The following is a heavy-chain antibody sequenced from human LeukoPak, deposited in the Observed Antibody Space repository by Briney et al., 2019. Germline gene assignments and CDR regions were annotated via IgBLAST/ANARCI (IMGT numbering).Heavy chain of an antibody. CDR3: AREGESYDYVWGSYRPNRTFDY. Sequence: SVKVSCKASGGTFGSYAISWVRQAPGQGLEWMGGIIPIFGTANYAQKFQGRVTITADESTSTAYMELSSLRSEDTAVYYCAREGESYDYVWGSYRPNRTFDYWGQGTLVTVSS. D-gene: IGHD3-16*02. CDR1: GGTFGSYA. V-gene: IGHV1-69*13. J-gene: IGHJ4*02. CDR2: IIPIFGTA.